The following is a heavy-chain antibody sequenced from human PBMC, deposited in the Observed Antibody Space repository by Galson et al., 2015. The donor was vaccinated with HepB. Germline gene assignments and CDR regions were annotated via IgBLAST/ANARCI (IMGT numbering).Heavy chain of an antibody. J-gene: IGHJ6*02. CDR3: ARDQQRRYYYYGMDV. CDR2: ISSSSSYI. Sequence: SLRLSCAASGFTFSSYSMNWVRQAPGKGLEWVSSISSSSSYIYYADSVKGRFTISRDNAKNSLYLQMNSLRAEDTAVYYCARDQQRRYYYYGMDVWGQGTTVTVSS. V-gene: IGHV3-21*04. D-gene: IGHD5-18*01. CDR1: GFTFSSYS.